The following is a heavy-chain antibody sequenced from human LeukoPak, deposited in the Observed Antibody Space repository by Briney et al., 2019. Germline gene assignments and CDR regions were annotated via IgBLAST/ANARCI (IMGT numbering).Heavy chain of an antibody. CDR3: ARVATTVTTLGYFDY. CDR2: ISSNGGST. Sequence: GGSLRLSCAASGFTFSSYAMHWARQAPGKGLEYVSAISSNGGSTYYANSVKGRFTISRDNSKNTLYLQMGSLRAEDMAVYYCARVATTVTTLGYFDYWGQGTLVTVSS. D-gene: IGHD4-17*01. J-gene: IGHJ4*02. V-gene: IGHV3-64*01. CDR1: GFTFSSYA.